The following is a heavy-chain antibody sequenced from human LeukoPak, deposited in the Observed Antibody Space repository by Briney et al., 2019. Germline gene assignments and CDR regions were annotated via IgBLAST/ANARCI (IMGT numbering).Heavy chain of an antibody. CDR2: IYPGDSDT. Sequence: GESLKISCKGSGYSFTSYWIGWVRQMPGKGLEWMGIIYPGDSDTRYSPSFQGQVTISADKSISTAYLQWSSLKASDTAMYYCARIYDILTGFKTRFDPWGQGTLVTVSS. CDR3: ARIYDILTGFKTRFDP. D-gene: IGHD3-9*01. J-gene: IGHJ5*02. V-gene: IGHV5-51*01. CDR1: GYSFTSYW.